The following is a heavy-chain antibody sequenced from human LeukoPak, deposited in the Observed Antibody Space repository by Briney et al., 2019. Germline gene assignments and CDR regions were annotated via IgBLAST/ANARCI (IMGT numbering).Heavy chain of an antibody. Sequence: GGSLRLSCAASGFTFSSAWMNWVRQAPGKGLEWVSAISGSGGSTYYADSVKGRFTISRDNSKKMLYLHMNSLRAEDTAVYYCATKWELRPFDYWGQGTLVTVSS. CDR2: ISGSGGST. CDR3: ATKWELRPFDY. D-gene: IGHD1-26*01. V-gene: IGHV3-23*01. CDR1: GFTFSSAW. J-gene: IGHJ4*02.